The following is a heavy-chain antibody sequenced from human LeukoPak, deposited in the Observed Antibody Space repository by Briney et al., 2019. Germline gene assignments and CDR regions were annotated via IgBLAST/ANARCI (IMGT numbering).Heavy chain of an antibody. V-gene: IGHV3-30-3*01. CDR1: GITFSTYA. CDR2: ISYDGSNK. D-gene: IGHD3-22*01. J-gene: IGHJ4*02. Sequence: GGSLRLSCAASGITFSTYAMHWVRQAPGKGLEWVTVISYDGSNKQYADSVKGRFTISRDNSKNTLYLQMNSLRAEDTAVYYCAKDEDYYDSSLTDYWGQGTLVTVSS. CDR3: AKDEDYYDSSLTDY.